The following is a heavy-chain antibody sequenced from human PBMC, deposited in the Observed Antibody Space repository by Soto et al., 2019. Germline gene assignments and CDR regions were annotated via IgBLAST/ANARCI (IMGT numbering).Heavy chain of an antibody. CDR2: ISTSGDFV. CDR3: AGYYYDNAGYYPAFDY. V-gene: IGHV3-48*03. CDR1: GFTFSNYQ. D-gene: IGHD3-22*01. J-gene: IGHJ4*02. Sequence: GGSLRLSCTASGFTFSNYQMTWVRQAPGKGLEWASYISTSGDFVNYADSVKGRFTISRDNAQNSVYLQMNSLRAEDTALYYCAGYYYDNAGYYPAFDYWGQGTQVTVSS.